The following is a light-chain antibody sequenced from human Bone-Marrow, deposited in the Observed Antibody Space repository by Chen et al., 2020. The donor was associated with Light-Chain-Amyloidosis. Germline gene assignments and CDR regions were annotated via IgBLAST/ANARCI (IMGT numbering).Light chain of an antibody. CDR3: QQYNSYPT. V-gene: IGKV1-5*03. J-gene: IGKJ1*01. CDR1: QSISSW. Sequence: DIQMTQSPSTLSASVGDRVTITCRASQSISSWLAWYQQKPGKAPKLLIYKAASLESGGPSRFSGSGSVTEFTLTISSLQPDDFATYYCQQYNSYPTFGQGTKVEIK. CDR2: KAA.